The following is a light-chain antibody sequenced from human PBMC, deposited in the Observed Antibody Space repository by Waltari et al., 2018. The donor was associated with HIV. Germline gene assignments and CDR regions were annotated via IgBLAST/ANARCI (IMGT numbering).Light chain of an antibody. Sequence: SALTQPASVSGSPVQSINISCTGTSSDVRGYNLVSWYQQHPGKAPKLLIYEVSKRPSGVSNRFSGAKSGNTASLTISGLQAEYEADYYCCAYAGSATYVIFGGGTKLTVL. CDR2: EVS. CDR3: CAYAGSATYVI. V-gene: IGLV2-23*02. J-gene: IGLJ2*01. CDR1: SSDVRGYNL.